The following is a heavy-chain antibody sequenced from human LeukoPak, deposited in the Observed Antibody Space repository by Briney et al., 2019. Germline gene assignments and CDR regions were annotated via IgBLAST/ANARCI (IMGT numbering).Heavy chain of an antibody. CDR3: AKDAQVRGVINGFDY. CDR2: ISYDGSNK. J-gene: IGHJ4*02. V-gene: IGHV3-30*18. Sequence: PGRSLRLSCAASGFTFSSYGMHWVRQAPGKGLEWVAVISYDGSNKYYADSVKGRFTISRDNSKNTLYLQMNSLTAEDTAMYYCAKDAQVRGVINGFDYWGQGTLVTVSS. CDR1: GFTFSSYG. D-gene: IGHD3-10*01.